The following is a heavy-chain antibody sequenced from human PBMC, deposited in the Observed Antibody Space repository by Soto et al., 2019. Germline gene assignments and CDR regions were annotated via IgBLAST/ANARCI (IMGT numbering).Heavy chain of an antibody. J-gene: IGHJ5*02. Sequence: SETLSLTCTVSGGSISSGGYYWSWIRQHPGKGLEWIGYIYYSGSTYYNPSLKSRVTISVDTSKNQFSLKLSSVTAADTAVYYCARDSPGTYYDILTGYFSENWFDPWGQGTLVTVS. CDR3: ARDSPGTYYDILTGYFSENWFDP. CDR2: IYYSGST. D-gene: IGHD3-9*01. V-gene: IGHV4-31*03. CDR1: GGSISSGGYY.